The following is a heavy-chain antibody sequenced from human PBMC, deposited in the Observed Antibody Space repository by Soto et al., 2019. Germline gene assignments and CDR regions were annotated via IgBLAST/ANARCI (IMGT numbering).Heavy chain of an antibody. J-gene: IGHJ5*02. V-gene: IGHV4-34*01. CDR1: GVSFSGYY. Sequence: SETLSLTCAVYGVSFSGYYWSWIRQPPGRGLEWIGEINHSGSTNYNPSLASRVTISVDTSKIQFSLKLSSVTAADTAVYYCARQPITADIDLWFDPWGQGTLVTVSS. CDR3: ARQPITADIDLWFDP. CDR2: INHSGST. D-gene: IGHD2-2*01.